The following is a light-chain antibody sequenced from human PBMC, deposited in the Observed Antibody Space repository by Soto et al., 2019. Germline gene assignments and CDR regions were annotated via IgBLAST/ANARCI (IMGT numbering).Light chain of an antibody. V-gene: IGKV1-39*01. CDR2: AAS. J-gene: IGKJ5*01. Sequence: DIQMTQSPSPLSASVGDTVTTTCRASQSISHYLSWYQQKPGKAPQLLIYAASNLQTGVPSRFSGSGSGTDFTLTINSLQPEDFATYYCQQSYSSPMTFGQGTRLEIK. CDR3: QQSYSSPMT. CDR1: QSISHY.